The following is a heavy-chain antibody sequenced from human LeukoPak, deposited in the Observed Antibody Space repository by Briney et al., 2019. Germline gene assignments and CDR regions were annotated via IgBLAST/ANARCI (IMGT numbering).Heavy chain of an antibody. CDR1: GFTFSSYG. CDR3: AKRGGTVTAPWRALDI. V-gene: IGHV3-30*18. D-gene: IGHD4-17*01. J-gene: IGHJ3*02. CDR2: LSYDGRNK. Sequence: SGGSLRLSCAASGFTFSSYGMHWVRQAPGKGLEWVSFLSYDGRNKYYADSEKGRFTISRDNSKNTLYLQMNSLRAEDTAVYYCAKRGGTVTAPWRALDIWGQGTMVTVSS.